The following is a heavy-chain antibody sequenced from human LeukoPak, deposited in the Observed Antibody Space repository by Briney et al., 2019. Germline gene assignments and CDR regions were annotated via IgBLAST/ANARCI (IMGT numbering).Heavy chain of an antibody. V-gene: IGHV3-9*01. Sequence: PGGSLRLSCAASGFTLEEYAMQGVGHAAGRGGEGVAGIILNSGSIGYADSVKGPFTISRDNVKNSLYLQMNSLRAADTALYYCAKDMRMGFDGMDVWGQGTTVTVSS. D-gene: IGHD2-8*01. CDR2: IILNSGSI. J-gene: IGHJ6*02. CDR1: GFTLEEYA. CDR3: AKDMRMGFDGMDV.